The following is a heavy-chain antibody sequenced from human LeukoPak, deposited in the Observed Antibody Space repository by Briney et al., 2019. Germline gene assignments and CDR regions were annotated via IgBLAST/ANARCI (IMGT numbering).Heavy chain of an antibody. J-gene: IGHJ6*03. CDR2: MNPNSGNT. CDR1: GYTFTSYD. D-gene: IGHD1-26*01. Sequence: ASVKVSCKASGYTFTSYDINWVRQATGQGLEWMGWMNPNSGNTGYAQKFQGRVTITRNTSISTAYMELSSLRSEDTAVYYCARGRRRGSYFGYYYYMDVWGKGTTVTVSS. V-gene: IGHV1-8*03. CDR3: ARGRRRGSYFGYYYYMDV.